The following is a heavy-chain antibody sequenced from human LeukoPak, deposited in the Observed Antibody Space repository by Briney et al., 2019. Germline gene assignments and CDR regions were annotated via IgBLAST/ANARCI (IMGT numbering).Heavy chain of an antibody. CDR3: AKDHDYGGWFDP. V-gene: IGHV3-23*01. CDR2: ISGSGGST. J-gene: IGHJ5*02. D-gene: IGHD4-23*01. Sequence: GGSLRLSCAVSGFTFSSYAMSWVRQAPGKGLEWVSAISGSGGSTYYADSVKGRFTISRDNSKNTLYLQMNSLRAEDTAVYYCAKDHDYGGWFDPWGQGTLVTVSS. CDR1: GFTFSSYA.